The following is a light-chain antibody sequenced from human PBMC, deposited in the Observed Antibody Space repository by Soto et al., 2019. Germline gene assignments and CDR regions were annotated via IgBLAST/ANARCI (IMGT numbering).Light chain of an antibody. CDR3: SSYGSSSTLV. J-gene: IGLJ1*01. Sequence: QSVLTQPASVSGSPGQSFTLACTGTSSDIGYYNYVSRYQLPPGKAPKLLIDGVTNRPSGISDRLSGSKSGNTASLTISGLQSEDEADDYCSSYGSSSTLVFGDGTKLTVL. V-gene: IGLV2-14*01. CDR2: GVT. CDR1: SSDIGYYNY.